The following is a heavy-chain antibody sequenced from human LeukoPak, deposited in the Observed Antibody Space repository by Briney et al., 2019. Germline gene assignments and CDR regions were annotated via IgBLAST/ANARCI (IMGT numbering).Heavy chain of an antibody. D-gene: IGHD6-19*01. CDR2: IDPSDSYT. CDR1: GYSFTSYW. CDR3: ARRVPYSSALYGDWFAP. J-gene: IGHJ5*02. V-gene: IGHV5-10-1*01. Sequence: GESLKISCKGSGYSFTSYWISWVRQMPGKGLEWMGRIDPSDSYTNYSPSFQGHATISADKSISTAYLQWSSLKASDTAMYYWARRVPYSSALYGDWFAPWGQETLVTVP.